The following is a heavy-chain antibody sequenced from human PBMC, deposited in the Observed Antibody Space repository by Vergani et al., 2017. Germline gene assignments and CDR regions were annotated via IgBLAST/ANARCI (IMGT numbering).Heavy chain of an antibody. CDR1: GFTSSYYG. J-gene: IGHJ4*02. CDR3: ATKCCGTRGCQIGDFRE. V-gene: IGHV3-30*03. CDR2: ISYDGTQK. D-gene: IGHD2-21*01. Sequence: QVHLVESGGGVVQPGRSLRLSCVVSGFTSSYYGMHWVRQAPGKGLEWVAVISYDGTQKYYADSVKGRFTISRDNSKSTLYLQMNSLRTEDTAVYYCATKCCGTRGCQIGDFREWGQGTLVTVSS.